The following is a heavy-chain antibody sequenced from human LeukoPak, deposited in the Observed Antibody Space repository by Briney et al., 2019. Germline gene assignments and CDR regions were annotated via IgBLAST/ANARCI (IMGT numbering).Heavy chain of an antibody. CDR3: ARAGGVKTAALDLDY. CDR1: GGSISSGGYY. Sequence: SQTLSLTCTVSGGSISSGGYYWSWIRQPPGKGLEWIGYIYHSGSTYYNPSLKSRVTISVDTSKNQFSLKLTSVTTADTAVYYCARAGGVKTAALDLDYWGQGTLVTVSS. J-gene: IGHJ4*02. V-gene: IGHV4-30-2*01. D-gene: IGHD6-25*01. CDR2: IYHSGST.